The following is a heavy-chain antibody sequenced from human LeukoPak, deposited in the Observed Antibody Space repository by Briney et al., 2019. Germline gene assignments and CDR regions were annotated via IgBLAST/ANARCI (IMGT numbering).Heavy chain of an antibody. D-gene: IGHD6-19*01. CDR3: ARYTTAGYSSGWYGPSFDY. Sequence: PGGSLRLSRAASGFTFSSYWMNWVRQAPGQGLEWVANIKQDVSEKYYVDSVKGRFTISRDNATNSLYLQMNSLRAEDTAVYYCARYTTAGYSSGWYGPSFDYWGQGTLVTVSS. CDR1: GFTFSSYW. J-gene: IGHJ4*02. V-gene: IGHV3-7*01. CDR2: IKQDVSEK.